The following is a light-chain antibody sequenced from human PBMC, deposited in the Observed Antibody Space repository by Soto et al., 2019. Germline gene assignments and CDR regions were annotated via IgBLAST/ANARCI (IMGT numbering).Light chain of an antibody. J-gene: IGLJ2*01. CDR1: RSDVGGYDY. V-gene: IGLV2-8*01. Sequence: QPVLTQPPSASGSPGQSVTISCTGTRSDVGGYDYVSWYQQHPGKAPKLMIYEVTKRPSGVPDRFSGSKSGNTASLTVSGLQAEDEADYYCSSYAGSNNLVVFGGGTQLTVL. CDR2: EVT. CDR3: SSYAGSNNLVV.